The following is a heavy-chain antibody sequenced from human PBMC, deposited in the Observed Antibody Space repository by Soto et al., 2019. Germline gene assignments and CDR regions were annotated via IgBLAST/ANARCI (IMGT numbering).Heavy chain of an antibody. CDR2: ISYDGSNK. V-gene: IGHV3-30-3*01. CDR1: GFTFSSYA. CDR3: ARDLTVTIFGVALYYYYYNMDV. Sequence: QVQLVESGGGVVQPGRSLRLSCAASGFTFSSYAMHWVRQAPGKGLEWVAVISYDGSNKYYADSVKGRFTISRDNSKNTLYLQMNSLRAGDTAVYYCARDLTVTIFGVALYYYYYNMDVWGQGTTVTVSS. D-gene: IGHD3-3*01. J-gene: IGHJ6*02.